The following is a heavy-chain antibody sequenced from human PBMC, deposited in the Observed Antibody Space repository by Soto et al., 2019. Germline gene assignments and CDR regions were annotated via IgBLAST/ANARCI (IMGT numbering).Heavy chain of an antibody. V-gene: IGHV1-46*01. J-gene: IGHJ4*02. Sequence: ASVKVSCKASGYTFTSYYMHWVRQAPGQGLEWMGIINPSGGSTSYAQKFQGRVTMTRDTSTSTVYMELSSLRSEDTAVYYCAGAPFGSGGYQDFDKGGKGTLVTVPS. CDR3: AGAPFGSGGYQDFDK. CDR2: INPSGGST. CDR1: GYTFTSYY. D-gene: IGHD3-10*01.